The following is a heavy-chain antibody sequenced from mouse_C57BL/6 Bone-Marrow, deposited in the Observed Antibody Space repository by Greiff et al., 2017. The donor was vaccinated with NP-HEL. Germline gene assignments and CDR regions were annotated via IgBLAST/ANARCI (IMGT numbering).Heavy chain of an antibody. CDR2: SRNKANDYTT. CDR1: GFTFSDFY. J-gene: IGHJ4*01. Sequence: EVKLVESGGGLVQSGRSLRLSCATSGFTFSDFYMEWVRQAPGKGLEWIAASRNKANDYTTEYSAFVKVRFIVSRDTSQSILYLQMNALRAEDTAIYYCARDAEAMDYWGQGTSVTVSS. V-gene: IGHV7-1*01. CDR3: ARDAEAMDY.